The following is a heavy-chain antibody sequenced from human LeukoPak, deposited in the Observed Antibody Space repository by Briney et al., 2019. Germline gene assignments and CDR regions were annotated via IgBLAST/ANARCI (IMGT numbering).Heavy chain of an antibody. CDR3: ARGAYYDSSGYYLYFDY. CDR2: INAGNGNT. V-gene: IGHV1-3*01. CDR1: GYTFTSYA. D-gene: IGHD3-22*01. Sequence: GASVKVSCKASGYTFTSYAMHWVRQAPGQRLEWMGWINAGNGNTKYSQKFQGRVTITRDTSASTAYMELSSLRSEDTAVYYCARGAYYDSSGYYLYFDYWGQGALVTVSS. J-gene: IGHJ4*02.